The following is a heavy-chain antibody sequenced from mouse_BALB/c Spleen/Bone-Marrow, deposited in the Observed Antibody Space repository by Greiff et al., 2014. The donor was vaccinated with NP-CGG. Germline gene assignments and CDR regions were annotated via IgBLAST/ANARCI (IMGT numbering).Heavy chain of an antibody. J-gene: IGHJ1*01. V-gene: IGHV1-69*01. Sequence: VQLKQSGAELVMPGASVKMSCKASGYTFTDYWMHWVKQRPGQGLGWIGAIDTSDSYTTYNQNFKDKATLTVDESSSTAYMQFSSLTSEDSAVYYCARRYGHYWYFDVWGAGTTVTVSS. CDR1: GYTFTDYW. CDR2: IDTSDSYT. D-gene: IGHD2-10*02. CDR3: ARRYGHYWYFDV.